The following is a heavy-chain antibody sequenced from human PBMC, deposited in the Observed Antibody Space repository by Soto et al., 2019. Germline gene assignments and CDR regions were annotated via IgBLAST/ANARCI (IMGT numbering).Heavy chain of an antibody. J-gene: IGHJ3*01. CDR2: IYSGGST. D-gene: IGHD3-3*01. CDR1: GFSVSSNY. Sequence: GGSLRLSCAASGFSVSSNYMSWVRQAPGKGLEWVSVIYSGGSTYYADSAKGRFTISRDNSKNTLYLQMNSLRAEDTAVYYCARTKVESGAVDAFDVWGQGTMVTVSS. V-gene: IGHV3-53*01. CDR3: ARTKVESGAVDAFDV.